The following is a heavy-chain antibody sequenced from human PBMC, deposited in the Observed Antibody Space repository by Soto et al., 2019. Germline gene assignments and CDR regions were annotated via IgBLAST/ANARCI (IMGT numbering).Heavy chain of an antibody. Sequence: PSETLSLTCTVSGGSVSSGSYYWSWIRQPPGKGLEWIGYIYYSGSTNYNPSLKSRVTISVDTSKNQFSLKLSSVTAADTAVYYCARDRYSSGWYGGYYYGMDVWGQGTTVTVSS. D-gene: IGHD6-19*01. J-gene: IGHJ6*02. CDR2: IYYSGST. CDR3: ARDRYSSGWYGGYYYGMDV. CDR1: GGSVSSGSYY. V-gene: IGHV4-61*01.